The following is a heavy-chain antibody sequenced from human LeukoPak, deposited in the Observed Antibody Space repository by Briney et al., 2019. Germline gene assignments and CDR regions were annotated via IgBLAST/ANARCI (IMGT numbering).Heavy chain of an antibody. CDR2: IYYSGST. D-gene: IGHD3-22*01. CDR3: ARVGDYYDSSGYYPIY. CDR1: GGSISSGGYY. Sequence: SETLSLTCTVSGGSISSGGYYWSWIRQHPGKGLEWIGYIYYSGSTYYNPSLKSRVTISVGTSKNQFSLKLSSVTAADTAVYYCARVGDYYDSSGYYPIYWGQGTLVTVSS. V-gene: IGHV4-31*03. J-gene: IGHJ4*02.